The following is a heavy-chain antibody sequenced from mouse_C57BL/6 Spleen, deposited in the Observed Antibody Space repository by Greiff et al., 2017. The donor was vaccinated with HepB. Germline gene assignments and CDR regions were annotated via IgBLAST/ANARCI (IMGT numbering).Heavy chain of an antibody. CDR3: ARGGYYVKYFDY. J-gene: IGHJ2*01. V-gene: IGHV1-53*01. CDR2: INPSNGGT. CDR1: GYTFTSYW. D-gene: IGHD2-3*01. Sequence: VQLQQSGTELVKPGASVKLSCKASGYTFTSYWMHWVKQRPGQGLEWIGNINPSNGGTNYNEKFKSKATLTVDKSSSTAYMQLSSLTSEDSAVYYCARGGYYVKYFDYWGQGTTLTVSS.